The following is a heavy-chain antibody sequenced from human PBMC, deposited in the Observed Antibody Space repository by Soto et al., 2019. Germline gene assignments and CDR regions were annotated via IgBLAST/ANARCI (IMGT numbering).Heavy chain of an antibody. CDR2: ISGSGGST. Sequence: LRLSCAASGFTFSSYAMSWVRQAPGKGLEWVSAISGSGGSTYYADSVKGRFTISRDNSKNTLYLQMNSLRAEDTAVYYCAKDWGQYSSSWYDYWGQGTLVTVSS. CDR1: GFTFSSYA. D-gene: IGHD6-13*01. CDR3: AKDWGQYSSSWYDY. J-gene: IGHJ4*02. V-gene: IGHV3-23*01.